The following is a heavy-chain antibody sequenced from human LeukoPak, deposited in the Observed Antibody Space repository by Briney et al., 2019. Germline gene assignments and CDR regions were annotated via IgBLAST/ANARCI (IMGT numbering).Heavy chain of an antibody. CDR2: IKQDGSEK. CDR3: ARDYYDSSGYCSGMDV. CDR1: GFTFSSYW. Sequence: PGGSLRLSCAASGFTFSSYWMSWVRQAPGKGLEWVANIKQDGSEKYYVDFVKGRFTISRDNAKNSLYLQMNSLRAEDTAVYYCARDYYDSSGYCSGMDVWGQGTTVTVSS. D-gene: IGHD3-22*01. V-gene: IGHV3-7*01. J-gene: IGHJ6*02.